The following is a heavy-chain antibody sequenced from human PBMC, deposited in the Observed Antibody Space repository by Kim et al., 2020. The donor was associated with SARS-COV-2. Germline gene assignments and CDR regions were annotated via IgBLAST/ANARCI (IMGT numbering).Heavy chain of an antibody. Sequence: SETLSLTCTVSGGSISSGSYYWSWIRQPAGKGLEWIGRIYTSGSTNYNPSLKSRVTISVDTSKNQFSLKLSSVTAADTAVYYCAREGKEYYDSSGYYRTYCYCGMDVWGQGTTVTVSS. CDR3: AREGKEYYDSSGYYRTYCYCGMDV. J-gene: IGHJ6*02. D-gene: IGHD3-22*01. V-gene: IGHV4-61*02. CDR2: IYTSGST. CDR1: GGSISSGSYY.